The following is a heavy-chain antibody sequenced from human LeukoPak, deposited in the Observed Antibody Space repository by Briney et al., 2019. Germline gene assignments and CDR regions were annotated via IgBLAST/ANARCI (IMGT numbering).Heavy chain of an antibody. D-gene: IGHD2-15*01. CDR1: GGSISSYY. CDR2: IYYSGST. Sequence: SETLSLTCTVSGGSISSYYWSWIRQPPGKGLEWIGYIYYSGSTNYNPSLKSRVTISVDTSKNQFSLKLSSVTAADTAVYYCARGDGMDCSGGSCYGHDYWGQGTLVTVSS. CDR3: ARGDGMDCSGGSCYGHDY. J-gene: IGHJ4*02. V-gene: IGHV4-59*01.